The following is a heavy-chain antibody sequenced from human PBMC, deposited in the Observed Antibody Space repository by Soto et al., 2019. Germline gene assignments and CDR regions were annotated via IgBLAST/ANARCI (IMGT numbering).Heavy chain of an antibody. CDR1: GFTFSRNT. D-gene: IGHD3-3*02. CDR3: VKDEGIEAMDV. J-gene: IGHJ6*02. V-gene: IGHV3-21*01. CDR2: ITSSGSYV. Sequence: PGGSLRLSCVTSGFTFSRNTMNWVRQAPGKGLEWVASITSSGSYVYYADSVKGRFSASRDNAKNSLSLQMDSLRPDDTALYFCVKDEGIEAMDVWGQGTTVTVSS.